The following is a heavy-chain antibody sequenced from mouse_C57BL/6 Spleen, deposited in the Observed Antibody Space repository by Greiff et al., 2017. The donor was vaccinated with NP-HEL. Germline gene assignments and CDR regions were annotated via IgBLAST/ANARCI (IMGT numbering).Heavy chain of an antibody. V-gene: IGHV2-2*01. Sequence: VKLMESGPGLVQPSQSLSITCTVSGFSLTSYGVHWVRQSPGKGLEWLGVIWSGGSTDYNAAFISRLSISKDNSKSQVFFKMNSLQADDTAIYYCARNYGSSYVGYFDYWGQGTTLTVSS. CDR2: IWSGGST. D-gene: IGHD1-1*01. J-gene: IGHJ2*01. CDR1: GFSLTSYG. CDR3: ARNYGSSYVGYFDY.